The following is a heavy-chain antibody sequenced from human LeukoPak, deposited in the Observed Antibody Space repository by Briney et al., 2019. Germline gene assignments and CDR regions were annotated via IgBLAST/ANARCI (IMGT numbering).Heavy chain of an antibody. CDR2: INPSGGST. CDR3: ARAHQSYYESSGYYSGVDY. J-gene: IGHJ4*02. Sequence: ASVKVSCKASGYTFTSYYMHWVRQAPGQGLEWMRIINPSGGSTSYAQKFQGRVTMTRDTSTSTVYMELSSLRSEDTAVYYCARAHQSYYESSGYYSGVDYWGQGTLVTVSS. V-gene: IGHV1-46*01. D-gene: IGHD3-22*01. CDR1: GYTFTSYY.